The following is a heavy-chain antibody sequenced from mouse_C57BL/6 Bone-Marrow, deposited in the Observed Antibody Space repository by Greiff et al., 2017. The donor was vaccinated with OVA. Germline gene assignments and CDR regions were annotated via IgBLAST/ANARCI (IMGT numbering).Heavy chain of an antibody. Sequence: QVQLQQPGAELVKPGASVKMSCKASGYTFTSYWITWVKQRPGQGLEWIGDIYPGSGSTNYNEKFKSKATLTVDTSSSTAYMQLSSLTSEDSAVYYCAKGLRRRFYAMDYWGQGTSVTVSS. CDR2: IYPGSGST. V-gene: IGHV1-55*01. J-gene: IGHJ4*01. D-gene: IGHD2-4*01. CDR1: GYTFTSYW. CDR3: AKGLRRRFYAMDY.